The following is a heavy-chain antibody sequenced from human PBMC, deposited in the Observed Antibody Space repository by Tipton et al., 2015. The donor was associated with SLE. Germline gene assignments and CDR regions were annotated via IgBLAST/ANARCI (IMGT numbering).Heavy chain of an antibody. CDR1: GGSIRSHY. Sequence: TLFLTCTVSGGSIRSHYWSWIRQPPGKGLEWIGYIYYSGSTNYNPSLKSRVTISVDASKNQFSLKLSSVTTADTAVYYCARRRDSSSEFDYWGQGTLVTVSS. CDR3: ARRRDSSSEFDY. D-gene: IGHD6-6*01. V-gene: IGHV4-59*11. CDR2: IYYSGST. J-gene: IGHJ4*02.